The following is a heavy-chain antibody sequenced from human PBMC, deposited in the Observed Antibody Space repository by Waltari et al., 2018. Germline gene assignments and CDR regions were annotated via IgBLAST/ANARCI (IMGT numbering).Heavy chain of an antibody. V-gene: IGHV3-30-3*01. D-gene: IGHD1-7*01. CDR3: ARTTRTGTTFFLGPLDP. J-gene: IGHJ5*02. CDR1: GFIFSRYA. Sequence: QVQLVESGGGVVQPGKSLRLSCAASGFIFSRYAMHWVRQAPGKGRGLVAGLSSDATNKSYADSLKGRVTISRDNSDNTLHLQMNSLSTEDTAAYYCARTTRTGTTFFLGPLDPWGQGTLVTVSS. CDR2: LSSDATNK.